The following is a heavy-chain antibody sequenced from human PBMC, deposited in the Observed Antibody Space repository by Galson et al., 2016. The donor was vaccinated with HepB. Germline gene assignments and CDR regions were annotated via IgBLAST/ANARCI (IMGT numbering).Heavy chain of an antibody. CDR2: IY. Sequence: SLRLSCAASGFTITSNYMNWVRQAPGKGLEWLSIIYTISRDTSTNTLYLQMNSLRPEDTAVYYCARASAGDAFDIWGQGTMATVSS. CDR1: GFTITSNY. V-gene: IGHV3-53*01. J-gene: IGHJ3*02. CDR3: ARASAGDAFDI.